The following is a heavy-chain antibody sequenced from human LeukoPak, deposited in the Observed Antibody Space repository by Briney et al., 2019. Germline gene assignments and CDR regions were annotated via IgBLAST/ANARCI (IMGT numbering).Heavy chain of an antibody. J-gene: IGHJ4*02. D-gene: IGHD3-22*01. Sequence: GGSLRLSCAASGFTFSIYWMSWVRQAPGKGLEWVANIKQDGSEKYYVDSVKGRFTISRDNAKNSLYLQMNSLRAEDTAVYYCARYWNYYDSSGYYPTFDYWGQGTLVTVSS. CDR3: ARYWNYYDSSGYYPTFDY. V-gene: IGHV3-7*05. CDR2: IKQDGSEK. CDR1: GFTFSIYW.